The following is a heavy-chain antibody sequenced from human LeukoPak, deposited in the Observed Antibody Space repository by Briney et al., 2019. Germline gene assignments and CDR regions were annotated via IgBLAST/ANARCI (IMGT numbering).Heavy chain of an antibody. V-gene: IGHV4-38-2*02. D-gene: IGHD6-13*01. Sequence: SETLSLTCTVSGYSISSGYYWGWSRQPPGKGLGWIGSIYHSGSTYYNLSLKSRVTISVDTSKNQFSLKLSSVTAADTAVYYCASRNTDLQSSSYDCWGQGTLVTVSS. J-gene: IGHJ4*02. CDR1: GYSISSGYY. CDR3: ASRNTDLQSSSYDC. CDR2: IYHSGST.